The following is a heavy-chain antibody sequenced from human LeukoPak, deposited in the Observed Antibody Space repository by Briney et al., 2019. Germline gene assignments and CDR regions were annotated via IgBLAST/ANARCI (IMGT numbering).Heavy chain of an antibody. J-gene: IGHJ6*03. CDR2: IIPIFGTA. CDR3: ARGVDTAMVDYYYYYMDV. Sequence: GASVKVSCKASGCTFSSYAISWVRQAPGQGLAWMGGIIPIFGTANYAQKFQGRVTITADKSTSTAYMELSSLRSEDTAVYYCARGVDTAMVDYYYYYMDVWGKGTTVTVSS. V-gene: IGHV1-69*06. CDR1: GCTFSSYA. D-gene: IGHD5-18*01.